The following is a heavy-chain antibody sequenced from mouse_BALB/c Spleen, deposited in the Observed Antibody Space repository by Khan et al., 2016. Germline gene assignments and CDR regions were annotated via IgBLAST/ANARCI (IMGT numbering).Heavy chain of an antibody. V-gene: IGHV6-6*02. J-gene: IGHJ2*01. Sequence: EVKLEESGGGLVQPGGSMKLSCVASGFTFSSYWMSWVRQSPEKGLEWVAEIRLKSDNYATHYAESVKGKFTISRDDSKSRLYLQMNSLRADVTGIFYCTTVVPDYWGQGTTLTVSS. CDR3: TTVVPDY. CDR1: GFTFSSYW. CDR2: IRLKSDNYAT. D-gene: IGHD1-1*01.